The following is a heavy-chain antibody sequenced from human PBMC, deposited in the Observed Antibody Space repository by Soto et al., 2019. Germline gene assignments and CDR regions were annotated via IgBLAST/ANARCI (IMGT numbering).Heavy chain of an antibody. CDR3: ARHLLGGYYGSGSVYDY. J-gene: IGHJ4*02. CDR1: GGSISSSSYY. V-gene: IGHV4-39*01. CDR2: IYYSGST. Sequence: SETLSLTCTVSGGSISSSSYYWGWIRQPPGKGLEWIGSIYYSGSTYYNQSLKSRVTISVDTSKNHFSLKLSSVTAADTAVYFCARHLLGGYYGSGSVYDYWGRGTLVTVSS. D-gene: IGHD3-10*01.